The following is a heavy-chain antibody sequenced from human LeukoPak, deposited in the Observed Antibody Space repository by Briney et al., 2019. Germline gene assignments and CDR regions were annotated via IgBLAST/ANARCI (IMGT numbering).Heavy chain of an antibody. CDR2: IYYSGST. J-gene: IGHJ6*03. V-gene: IGHV4-59*01. Sequence: SETLSLTCTVSGGYIRSYYWSWIRQPPGKGLEWIGYIYYSGSTNYNPSLKSRVTISVDTSKNQFSLRLSSVTAADTAVYYCARVEPDYYYYMDVWGKGTTVTVSS. D-gene: IGHD1-14*01. CDR1: GGYIRSYY. CDR3: ARVEPDYYYYMDV.